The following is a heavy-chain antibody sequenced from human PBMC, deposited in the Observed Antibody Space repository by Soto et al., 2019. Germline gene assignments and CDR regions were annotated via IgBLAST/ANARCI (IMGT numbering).Heavy chain of an antibody. CDR2: INPDTGDT. J-gene: IGHJ6*02. D-gene: IGHD3-9*01. Sequence: ASVKVSCKASAYTFTAYQVNWVRQAPGQGLEWVGWINPDTGDTNYAQRFQGWVTMTSDRSINTAYMELTRLRSDDTAVYYCARGHSLTRQVVSCYAMDVWGQGTTVTVS. CDR3: ARGHSLTRQVVSCYAMDV. CDR1: AYTFTAYQ. V-gene: IGHV1-2*04.